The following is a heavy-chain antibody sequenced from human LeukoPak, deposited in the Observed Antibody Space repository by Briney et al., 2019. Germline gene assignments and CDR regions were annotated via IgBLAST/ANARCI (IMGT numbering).Heavy chain of an antibody. J-gene: IGHJ5*02. V-gene: IGHV1-2*02. CDR3: AREGRASNWFDP. CDR1: GYTFTGYY. CDR2: INPNSGGT. Sequence: ASVKVSCKASGYTFTGYYMHWVRQPPGQGLGGMGWINPNSGGTNYAQKFQGRVTMTRDTSISTAYMELSRLRSDDTAVYYCAREGRASNWFDPWGQGTLVTVSS.